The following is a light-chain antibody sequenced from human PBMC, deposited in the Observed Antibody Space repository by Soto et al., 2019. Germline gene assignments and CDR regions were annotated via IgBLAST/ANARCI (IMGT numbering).Light chain of an antibody. Sequence: QSVLTQPPSASGTPGQRVTISCSGTTSNIGSNTVSWYHHLPGTAPKLLIYSNDQRPSGVPDRFSGSKSGTSASLAISGLQSEDEADYYCAIWDLTLSARVFGGGTKVTVL. V-gene: IGLV1-44*01. CDR2: SND. CDR1: TSNIGSNT. J-gene: IGLJ3*02. CDR3: AIWDLTLSARV.